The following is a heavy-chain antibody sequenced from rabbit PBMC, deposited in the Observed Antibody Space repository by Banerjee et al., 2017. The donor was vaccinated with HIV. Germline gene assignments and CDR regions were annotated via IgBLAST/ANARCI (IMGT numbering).Heavy chain of an antibody. CDR2: IYAGSSGST. CDR3: ARDLAGVIGWNFNL. J-gene: IGHJ4*01. Sequence: QEQLEESGGDLVKPEGSLTLTCTASGFSFSSSYWISWVRQAPGKGLEWIACIYAGSSGSTNYASWAKGRFTISKTSSTTVTLQMTSLTAADTASYFCARDLAGVIGWNFNLWGPGTLVTVS. CDR1: GFSFSSSYW. V-gene: IGHV1S45*01. D-gene: IGHD4-1*01.